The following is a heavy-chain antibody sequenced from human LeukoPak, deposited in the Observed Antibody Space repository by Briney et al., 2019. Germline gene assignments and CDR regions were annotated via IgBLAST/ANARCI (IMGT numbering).Heavy chain of an antibody. D-gene: IGHD1-26*01. CDR3: ARLPTYYYYYGMDV. Sequence: ASVKVSCKASGYTFTSYDINWVRQATGQGPEWMGWMNPNSGNTGYAQKFQGRVTMTRNTSISTAYMELSSLRSEDTAVYYCARLPTYYYYYGMDVWGQGTTVTVSS. J-gene: IGHJ6*02. CDR2: MNPNSGNT. V-gene: IGHV1-8*01. CDR1: GYTFTSYD.